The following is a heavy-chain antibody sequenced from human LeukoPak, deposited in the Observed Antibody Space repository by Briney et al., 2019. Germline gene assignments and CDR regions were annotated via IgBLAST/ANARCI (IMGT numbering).Heavy chain of an antibody. CDR1: GGSISSYY. Sequence: SETLSLTCTVSGGSISSYYWSWIRQPPGKGLEWIGYIYYSGSTNSNPSLKSRVTISVDTSKNQFSLKLSSVTAADTAVYYCARGLSWNYLDCWGQGTLVTVSS. CDR2: IYYSGST. J-gene: IGHJ4*02. CDR3: ARGLSWNYLDC. V-gene: IGHV4-59*08.